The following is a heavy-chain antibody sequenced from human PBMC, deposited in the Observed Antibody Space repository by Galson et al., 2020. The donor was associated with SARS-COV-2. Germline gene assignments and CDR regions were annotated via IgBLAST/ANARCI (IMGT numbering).Heavy chain of an antibody. CDR2: IYYSGST. J-gene: IGHJ3*02. D-gene: IGHD2-2*01. V-gene: IGHV4-61*01. Sequence: PSETLSLTCTVSGGSVSSGSYYWSWIRQPPGKGLEWIGYIYYSGSTNYNPSLKSRVTISVDTSKNQFSLKLSSVTAADTAVYYCARVGYCSSTSCYLLEAFDIWGQGTMVTVSS. CDR1: GGSVSSGSYY. CDR3: ARVGYCSSTSCYLLEAFDI.